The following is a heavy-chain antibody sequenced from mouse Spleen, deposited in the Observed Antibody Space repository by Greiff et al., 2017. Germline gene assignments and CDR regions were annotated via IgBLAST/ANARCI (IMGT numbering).Heavy chain of an antibody. CDR2: ISDGGSYT. V-gene: IGHV5-4*01. CDR1: GFTFSSYA. J-gene: IGHJ4*01. D-gene: IGHD3-3*01. Sequence: DVMLVESGGGLVKPGGSLKLSCAASGFTFSSYAMSWVRQTPEKRLEWVATISDGGSYTYYPDNVKGRFTISRDNAKNNLYLQMSHLKSEDTAMYYCARDSGTEAMDYWGQRNSVTGSS. CDR3: ARDSGTEAMDY.